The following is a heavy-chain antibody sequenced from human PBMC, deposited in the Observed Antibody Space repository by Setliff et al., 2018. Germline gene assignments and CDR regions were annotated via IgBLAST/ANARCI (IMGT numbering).Heavy chain of an antibody. D-gene: IGHD3-9*01. V-gene: IGHV4-38-2*02. CDR3: ARGPRLRYFDWPVDY. CDR2: INHSGST. Sequence: SETLSLTCTVSGYSISSGYYWSWIRQPPGKGLEWIGEINHSGSTNYNPSLKSRVTISVDTSKNQFSLKLSSVTAADTAVYYCARGPRLRYFDWPVDYWGQGTLVTVSS. J-gene: IGHJ4*02. CDR1: GYSISSGYY.